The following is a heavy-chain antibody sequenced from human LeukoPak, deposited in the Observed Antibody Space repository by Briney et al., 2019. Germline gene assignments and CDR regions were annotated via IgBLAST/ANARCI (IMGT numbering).Heavy chain of an antibody. J-gene: IGHJ4*02. Sequence: PGGSLRLSCAASGFSFSYYNMNWVRQAPGEGLEWVSSISSSSSYIYYADSVKGRFTISRDNAKNSLYLQMNSLRAEDTAVYYCARAGLDDWYYFDYWGQGTLVTVSS. CDR3: ARAGLDDWYYFDY. CDR1: GFSFSYYN. V-gene: IGHV3-21*01. D-gene: IGHD3-9*01. CDR2: ISSSSSYI.